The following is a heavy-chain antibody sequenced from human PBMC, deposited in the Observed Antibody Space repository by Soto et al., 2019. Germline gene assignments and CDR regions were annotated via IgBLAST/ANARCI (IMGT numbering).Heavy chain of an antibody. Sequence: QVQLVQSGAEVKKPGASVKVSCKASGYTFTSYGISWVRQAPGQGLEWMGWISAYNGNTNYAQKLQGRVTMTTDTATSTAYMELRSLRSDDTAVYYCARVNHQGYSYGYSYYYYYMDVWGKGTTVTVSS. J-gene: IGHJ6*03. D-gene: IGHD5-18*01. V-gene: IGHV1-18*01. CDR1: GYTFTSYG. CDR3: ARVNHQGYSYGYSYYYYYMDV. CDR2: ISAYNGNT.